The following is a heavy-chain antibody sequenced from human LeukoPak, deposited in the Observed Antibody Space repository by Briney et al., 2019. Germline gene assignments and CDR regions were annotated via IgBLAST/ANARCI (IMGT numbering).Heavy chain of an antibody. CDR1: GGSISSYY. J-gene: IGHJ4*02. V-gene: IGHV4-59*01. CDR2: IYYSGST. Sequence: PSETLSLTCTVSGGSISSYYWSWIRQPPGKGLEWIGYIYYSGSTNYNPSLKSRVTISVDTSKNQFSLELSSVTAADTAVYYCAREAYYYDSSGYYYTFDYWGQGTLVTVSS. D-gene: IGHD3-22*01. CDR3: AREAYYYDSSGYYYTFDY.